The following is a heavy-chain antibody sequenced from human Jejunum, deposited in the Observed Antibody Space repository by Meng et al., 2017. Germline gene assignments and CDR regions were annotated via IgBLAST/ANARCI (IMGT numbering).Heavy chain of an antibody. CDR3: GRDIPPY. CDR2: IHSDWSTK. CDR1: GLVVSSSW. J-gene: IGHJ4*02. V-gene: IGHV3-74*01. Sequence: VQLLETAGGLVQPAGSLCLFCAGSGLVVSSSWLHRVRKAPGKVVVCVSRIHSDWSTKSYGDSVKGRFTISRDNVKNTLYMQMNSMRAEDMGVYYCGRDIPPYWGQGTLVTVSS.